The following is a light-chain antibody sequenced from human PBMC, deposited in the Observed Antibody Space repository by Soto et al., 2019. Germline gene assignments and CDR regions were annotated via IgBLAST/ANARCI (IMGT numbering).Light chain of an antibody. CDR1: ENIGST. Sequence: EIVMTQSPASVSVSPGETVTLSCRASENIGSTLGWYQQKPGQAPRLVIYGGVARATDVPGRFSGSGSGTDYTLTISSLHSEDFAVYYGQQYFNWPRTVGQGTKVDSK. J-gene: IGKJ1*01. V-gene: IGKV3-15*01. CDR2: GGV. CDR3: QQYFNWPRT.